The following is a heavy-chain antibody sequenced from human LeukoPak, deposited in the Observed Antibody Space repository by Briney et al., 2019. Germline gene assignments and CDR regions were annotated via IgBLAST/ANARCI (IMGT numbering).Heavy chain of an antibody. Sequence: SETLSLICAVYGGSFSGYYWSWIRQPPGKGLEWIGEINHSGSTNYNPSLKSRVTISVDTSKNQFSLKLSSVTAADTAVYYCARHPAPRLHELLFDYWGQGTLVTVSS. D-gene: IGHD4-23*01. J-gene: IGHJ4*02. CDR3: ARHPAPRLHELLFDY. CDR2: INHSGST. CDR1: GGSFSGYY. V-gene: IGHV4-34*01.